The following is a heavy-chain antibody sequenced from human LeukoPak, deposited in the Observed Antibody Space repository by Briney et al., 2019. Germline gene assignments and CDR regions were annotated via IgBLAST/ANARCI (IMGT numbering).Heavy chain of an antibody. CDR3: ARKYGDYAWLDY. Sequence: GGSLRLSCAASGFTFSHYEMNWVRQAPGKGLEWVSYISSSGGTVYYADPVKGRFTISRDNAENSLYLQMNSLRAEDTAVYYCARKYGDYAWLDYWGQGTLVTVSS. D-gene: IGHD4-17*01. CDR2: ISSSGGTV. CDR1: GFTFSHYE. J-gene: IGHJ4*02. V-gene: IGHV3-48*03.